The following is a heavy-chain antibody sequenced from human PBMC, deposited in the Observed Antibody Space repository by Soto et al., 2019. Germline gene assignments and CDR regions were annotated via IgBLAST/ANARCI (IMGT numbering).Heavy chain of an antibody. CDR1: GYTLTELS. CDR3: GTDFNGAAFDI. Sequence: ASVKVSCKVSGYTLTELSMHWVRQAPGRGLEWMGGFDPEDGETIYAQKFQGRVTMTEDTSTDTAYMELSSLRSEDTAGDYCGTDFNGAAFDIWGQGTMVTVSS. J-gene: IGHJ3*02. V-gene: IGHV1-24*01. CDR2: FDPEDGET. D-gene: IGHD4-17*01.